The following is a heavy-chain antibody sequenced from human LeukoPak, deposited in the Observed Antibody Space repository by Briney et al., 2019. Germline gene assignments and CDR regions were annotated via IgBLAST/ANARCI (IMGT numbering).Heavy chain of an antibody. Sequence: GSLRLSCAASGFTFSSYWMHWVRRAPGKGLVWVSGIDSDGSSTSYADSVKGRFTISRDNAKNTLYLQMNSLRADDTVVYYCTRRGAATGISDYWGQGTLVTVSS. J-gene: IGHJ4*02. CDR2: IDSDGSST. CDR1: GFTFSSYW. V-gene: IGHV3-74*01. D-gene: IGHD6-13*01. CDR3: TRRGAATGISDY.